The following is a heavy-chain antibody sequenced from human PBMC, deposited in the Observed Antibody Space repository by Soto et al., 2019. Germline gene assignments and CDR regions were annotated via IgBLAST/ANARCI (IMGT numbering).Heavy chain of an antibody. J-gene: IGHJ4*02. CDR2: IHYTGSS. D-gene: IGHD4-4*01. Sequence: QLQLQESGPGLVKPSETLSLTCPVSGGSISGYYWSWIRQPPGKGLEWIAFIHYTGSSNSNPSLKIRVTISVDTSKNQLSLKLNSVTAADTAVYYCARHSNEYRKSLDNWGQGTLVTVSS. CDR3: ARHSNEYRKSLDN. V-gene: IGHV4-59*08. CDR1: GGSISGYY.